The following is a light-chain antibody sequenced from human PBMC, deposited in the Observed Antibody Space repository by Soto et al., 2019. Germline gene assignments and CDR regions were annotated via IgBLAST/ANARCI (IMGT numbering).Light chain of an antibody. CDR2: TNN. CDR1: SSNIGSNT. Sequence: QLVLTQPPSASGTPGQRVTISCSGSSSNIGSNTVNWYQQLPGTAPKLLIYTNNQRPSGVPDRFSGSKSGTSASLAISGLQSEDEADYYCAAWDGSLKGVLFGGGTKLTVL. CDR3: AAWDGSLKGVL. V-gene: IGLV1-44*01. J-gene: IGLJ2*01.